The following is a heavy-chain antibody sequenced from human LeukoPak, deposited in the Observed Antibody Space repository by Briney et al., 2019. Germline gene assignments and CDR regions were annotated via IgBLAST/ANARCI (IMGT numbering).Heavy chain of an antibody. CDR1: GFTFSSYG. CDR3: ARVSSSWHFVDY. CDR2: IRYDGSNK. J-gene: IGHJ4*02. D-gene: IGHD6-13*01. Sequence: GGSLRLSCAASGFTFSSYGMHWVRQAPGKGLEWVAFIRYDGSNKHYADSVKGRFTISRDNSKNTLYLQMNSLRAEDTAVYYCARVSSSWHFVDYWGQGTLVTVSS. V-gene: IGHV3-30*02.